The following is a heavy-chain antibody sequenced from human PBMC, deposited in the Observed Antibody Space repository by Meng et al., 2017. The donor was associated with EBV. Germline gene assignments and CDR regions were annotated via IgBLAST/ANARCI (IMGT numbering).Heavy chain of an antibody. V-gene: IGHV1-46*01. CDR3: VRELVGGTFDY. CDR2: IIPAGGNT. J-gene: IGHJ4*02. Sequence: QVQLVQAGAEVKKPAASLKVSGKASGYTFTSYYLHWVRQATGQGLEWMGIIIPAGGNTNYAQKFRGRFTMTRDTSTSTVYMDLSILTSEDTAVYYCVRELVGGTFDYWGQGTLVTVSS. CDR1: GYTFTSYY. D-gene: IGHD1/OR15-1a*01.